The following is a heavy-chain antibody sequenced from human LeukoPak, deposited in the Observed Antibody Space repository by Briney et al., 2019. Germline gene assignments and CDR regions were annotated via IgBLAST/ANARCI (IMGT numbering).Heavy chain of an antibody. Sequence: GGSLRLSCAASGFTFSNYAMSWVRQAPGKGLEWVSGTSGGGGDTSYADSVKGRFTISRDNSKNTLYLHMNSLRAEDTAVYYCARVHTAMVNWYYFDYWGQGTLVTVSS. CDR1: GFTFSNYA. D-gene: IGHD5-18*01. CDR3: ARVHTAMVNWYYFDY. CDR2: TSGGGGDT. V-gene: IGHV3-23*01. J-gene: IGHJ4*02.